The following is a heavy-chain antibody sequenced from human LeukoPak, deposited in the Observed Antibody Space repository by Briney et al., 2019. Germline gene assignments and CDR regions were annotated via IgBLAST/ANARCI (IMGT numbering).Heavy chain of an antibody. V-gene: IGHV3-49*04. CDR3: TRDVAGYSSSSADYYYYMDV. CDR2: IRSKAYGGTT. Sequence: GGSPRLSCTASGFTFGDYAMSWVRQAPGKGLEWVGFIRSKAYGGTTEYAASVKGRFTISRDDSKSIAYLQMNSLKTEDTAVYYCTRDVAGYSSSSADYYYYMDVWGKGTTVTVSS. CDR1: GFTFGDYA. J-gene: IGHJ6*03. D-gene: IGHD6-6*01.